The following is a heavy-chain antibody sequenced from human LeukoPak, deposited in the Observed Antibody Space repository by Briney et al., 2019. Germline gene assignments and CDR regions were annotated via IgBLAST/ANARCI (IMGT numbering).Heavy chain of an antibody. CDR3: ARTIIAVADTYFDY. CDR2: IYYSGST. V-gene: IGHV4-59*01. J-gene: IGHJ4*02. CDR1: GGSISTYH. Sequence: SETLSLTCTVSGGSISTYHWSWIRQPPGKGLEWIGYIYYSGSTNYNPSLKSRVTISVDTSKNQFSLKLSSVTAADTAVYYCARTIIAVADTYFDYWGQGTLVTVSS. D-gene: IGHD6-19*01.